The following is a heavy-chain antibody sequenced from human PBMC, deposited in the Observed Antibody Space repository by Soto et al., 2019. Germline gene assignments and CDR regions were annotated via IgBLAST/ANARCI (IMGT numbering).Heavy chain of an antibody. J-gene: IGHJ4*02. CDR2: INHSGST. V-gene: IGHV4-34*01. Sequence: SETLSLTCAVYGGSFSGYYWSWIRQPPGKGLEWIGEINHSGSTNYNPSLKSRVTISVDTSKNQFSLKLSSVTAADTAVYYCARARRTSIVGTFKGSSYFDYWGQGTLVTVSS. CDR1: GGSFSGYY. CDR3: ARARRTSIVGTFKGSSYFDY. D-gene: IGHD1-26*01.